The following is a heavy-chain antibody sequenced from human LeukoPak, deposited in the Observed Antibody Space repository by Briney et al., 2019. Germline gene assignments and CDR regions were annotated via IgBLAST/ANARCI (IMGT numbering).Heavy chain of an antibody. CDR3: ARDHNYAFDN. D-gene: IGHD5-18*01. V-gene: IGHV3-48*04. J-gene: IGHJ4*02. CDR2: IGISSGNT. CDR1: GFPFIDYS. Sequence: GGSLRLSCTASGFPFIDYSMNWVRRAPGKGLEWISYIGISSGNTKYADSVKGRFTISADNAKNSLYLRMNSLRVEDTAVYYCARDHNYAFDNWGQGTLVSVSS.